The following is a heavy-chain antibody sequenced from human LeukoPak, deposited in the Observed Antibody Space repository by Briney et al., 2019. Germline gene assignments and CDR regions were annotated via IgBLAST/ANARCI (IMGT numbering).Heavy chain of an antibody. V-gene: IGHV3-7*01. CDR3: ARDFSGSSWSFDY. CDR1: GFTFSSYW. Sequence: PGGSLRLSCAASGFTFSSYWMTWVRQAPGKGLEWVANMNLDGSEKYYVDSVKGRFIISRDNAKNTLYLQMNSLRAEDTAVYYCARDFSGSSWSFDYWGQGTLVTVSS. D-gene: IGHD6-13*01. J-gene: IGHJ4*02. CDR2: MNLDGSEK.